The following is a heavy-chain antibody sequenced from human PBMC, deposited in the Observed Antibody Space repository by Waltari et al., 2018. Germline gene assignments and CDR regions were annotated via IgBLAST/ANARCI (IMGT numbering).Heavy chain of an antibody. J-gene: IGHJ4*02. CDR2: IAYSGST. D-gene: IGHD3-22*01. V-gene: IGHV4-39*01. CDR1: GGSISSSSYY. Sequence: QLPLQESGPGLVKPSETLSLTCTVSGGSISSSSYYWGWIRHPPGKGLEWFGRIAYSGSTYYNPSRKSLVTISGDTSKNQCSLKLGSVTAADTAVYYWASDSSGYYYIFWGQGTLVTVSS. CDR3: ASDSSGYYYIF.